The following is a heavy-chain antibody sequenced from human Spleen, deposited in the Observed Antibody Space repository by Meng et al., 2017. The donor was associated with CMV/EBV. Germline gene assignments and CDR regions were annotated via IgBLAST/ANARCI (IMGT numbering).Heavy chain of an antibody. CDR3: ARDSAGYCSTASCYEGDS. D-gene: IGHD2-2*01. CDR1: GYTFNSHP. CDR2: INIYSGKT. Sequence: ASVKVSCKASGYTFNSHPINWVRQAPGQGLEWMGWINIYSGKTQYAQKLQDRVTMTTDTSTNTAYMELRSLKFDDTAVYYCARDSAGYCSTASCYEGDSWGQGTLVTVSS. J-gene: IGHJ4*02. V-gene: IGHV1-18*01.